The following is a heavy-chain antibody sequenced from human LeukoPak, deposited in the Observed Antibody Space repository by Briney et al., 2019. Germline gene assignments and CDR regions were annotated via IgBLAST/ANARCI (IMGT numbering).Heavy chain of an antibody. D-gene: IGHD2-2*03. CDR2: MNPNSGNT. J-gene: IGHJ4*02. CDR3: ARVVHGYCSSTSCYGSGAFDY. Sequence: ASVKVSCKASGYTFTSYDINWVRQATGQGLEWMGWMNPNSGNTGYAQKFQGRVTITRNTSISTAYMELSSLRSEDTAVYYCARVVHGYCSSTSCYGSGAFDYWGQGTLVTVSS. V-gene: IGHV1-8*03. CDR1: GYTFTSYD.